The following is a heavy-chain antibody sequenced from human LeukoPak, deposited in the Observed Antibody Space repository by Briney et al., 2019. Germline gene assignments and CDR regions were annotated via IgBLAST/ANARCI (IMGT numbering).Heavy chain of an antibody. J-gene: IGHJ5*02. D-gene: IGHD5-24*01. V-gene: IGHV3-7*01. CDR3: VSQQLAPP. CDR1: GFAFSKYW. Sequence: PGGSLRLSRAASGFAFSKYWMSWVRQAPGKGLEWVANIKEDGSIEDYADSVKGRFTVSRDNAKNSLYLQMNSLRVEDTAVYYCVSQQLAPPWGQGTLVTVSS. CDR2: IKEDGSIE.